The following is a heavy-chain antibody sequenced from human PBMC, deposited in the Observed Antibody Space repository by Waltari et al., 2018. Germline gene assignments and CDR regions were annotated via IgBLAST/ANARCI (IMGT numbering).Heavy chain of an antibody. CDR1: GFTFSSYG. Sequence: QVQLVESGGGVVQPGGSLRLSCAASGFTFSSYGIHGVRQAPGKGLEWVAFIRYDGSNKYYADSVKGRFTISRDNSKNTLYLQMNSLRAEDTAVYYCAKDPRLEWPTPGYMDIWGKGTTVTISS. CDR2: IRYDGSNK. J-gene: IGHJ6*03. CDR3: AKDPRLEWPTPGYMDI. V-gene: IGHV3-30*02. D-gene: IGHD3-3*01.